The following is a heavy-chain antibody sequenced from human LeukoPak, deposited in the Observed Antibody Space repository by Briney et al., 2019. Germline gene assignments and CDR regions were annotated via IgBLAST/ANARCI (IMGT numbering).Heavy chain of an antibody. CDR1: GFTFSSYS. Sequence: PGGSLRLSRAASGFTFSSYSMNWVRQAPGKGLEWVSSISSSSSYIYYADSAKGRFTISRGNAKNSLYLQMNSLRAEDTAVYYCAREKYDYVWGSYRPIDYWGQGTLVTVSS. V-gene: IGHV3-21*01. CDR3: AREKYDYVWGSYRPIDY. J-gene: IGHJ4*02. CDR2: ISSSSSYI. D-gene: IGHD3-16*02.